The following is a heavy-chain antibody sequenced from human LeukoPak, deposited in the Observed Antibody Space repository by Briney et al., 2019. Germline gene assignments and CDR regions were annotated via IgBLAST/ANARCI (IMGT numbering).Heavy chain of an antibody. CDR2: IYTSGST. CDR1: GGSISSYS. J-gene: IGHJ5*02. D-gene: IGHD3-3*01. V-gene: IGHV4-4*09. CDR3: AAAAATTYSDFWSGYYNWFDP. Sequence: KSSETLSLTCTVSGGSISSYSWSWIRQPPGKGLEWIGYIYTSGSTNYNPSPKSRVTISVDTSKNPFSMNLSTATAANTAVYYCAAAAATTYSDFWSGYYNWFDPWGQGTLVTVSS.